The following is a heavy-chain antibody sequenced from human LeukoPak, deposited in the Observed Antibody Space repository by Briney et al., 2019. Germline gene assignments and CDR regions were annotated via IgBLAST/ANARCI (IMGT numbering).Heavy chain of an antibody. CDR3: ARQSPFDP. V-gene: IGHV4-34*01. CDR1: GGSFSGYY. J-gene: IGHJ5*02. CDR2: INHSGST. Sequence: SETLSLTCAVYGGSFSGYYWGWIRQPPGKGLEWIGEINHSGSTNYNPSLKSRVTISVDTSKNQFSLRLSSVTAADTAVYYCARQSPFDPWGQGTLVTVSS.